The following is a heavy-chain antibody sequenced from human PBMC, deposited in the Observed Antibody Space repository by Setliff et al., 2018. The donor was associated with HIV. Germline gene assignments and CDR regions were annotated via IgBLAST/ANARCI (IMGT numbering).Heavy chain of an antibody. Sequence: PSETLSLTCTVSGGSISSGDYYRSWIRQHPRKGLEWIGYIYSTGYFHDKGTAAYNPSLKSRVTISVDTSKNHFFLKLNSVTAADTAVYYCARDTNPLDPNFWSGYSRGWFDPWGQGTLVTVSS. D-gene: IGHD3-3*01. CDR2: IYSTGYFHDKGTA. CDR1: GGSISSGDYY. CDR3: ARDTNPLDPNFWSGYSRGWFDP. J-gene: IGHJ5*02. V-gene: IGHV4-30-4*08.